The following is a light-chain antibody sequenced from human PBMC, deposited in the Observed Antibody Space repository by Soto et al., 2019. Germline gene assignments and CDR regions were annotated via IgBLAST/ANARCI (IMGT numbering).Light chain of an antibody. Sequence: EMVLTQSPGTLSLSRGERATLSCRASQSVSSYLAWYQQNPGQAPRLLIYGASSRPTGIPDRFSGSGSGTDFSLSISRLEHADFAVYYCQQYGGSPRTFGQGNKVEIK. V-gene: IGKV3-20*01. CDR3: QQYGGSPRT. J-gene: IGKJ2*01. CDR2: GAS. CDR1: QSVSSY.